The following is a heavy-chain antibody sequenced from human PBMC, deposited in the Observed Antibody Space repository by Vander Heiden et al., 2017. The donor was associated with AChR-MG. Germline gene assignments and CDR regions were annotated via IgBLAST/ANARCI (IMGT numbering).Heavy chain of an antibody. CDR1: GFTFRSYA. D-gene: IGHD3-10*01. J-gene: IGHJ3*02. CDR3: ARDQGYYGSGSYPPGI. Sequence: QVQLVESGGGVVQPGRSLRLSCAASGFTFRSYAMHWVRQAPGKGLEWVAVISYDGSNKYYADSVKGRFTISRDNSKNTLYLQMNSLRAEDTAVYYCARDQGYYGSGSYPPGIWGQGTMVTVSS. V-gene: IGHV3-30-3*01. CDR2: ISYDGSNK.